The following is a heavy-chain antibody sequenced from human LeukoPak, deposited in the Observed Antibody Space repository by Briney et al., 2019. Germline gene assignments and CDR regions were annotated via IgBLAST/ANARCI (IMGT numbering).Heavy chain of an antibody. CDR3: VRQAGGSSYGVNDY. CDR1: GFTFSNAW. Sequence: HPGGSLRLSCAASGFTFSNAWMSWVRQAPGKGLEWVSTISGSSGITYYTDSVKGRFTISRDNAKNTLYLHMNSLRAEDTAVYDCVRQAGGSSYGVNDYWGQGTLVTVSS. J-gene: IGHJ4*02. D-gene: IGHD3-22*01. CDR2: ISGSSGIT. V-gene: IGHV3-23*01.